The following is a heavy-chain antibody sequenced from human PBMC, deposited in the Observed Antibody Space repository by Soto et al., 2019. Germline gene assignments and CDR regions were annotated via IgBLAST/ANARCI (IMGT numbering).Heavy chain of an antibody. CDR2: IYYSGST. D-gene: IGHD3-3*01. CDR3: ARDNAIYDFWSGYYVRRARGYYFDY. J-gene: IGHJ4*02. CDR1: GGSISSGGYY. Sequence: SETLSLTCTVSGGSISSGGYYWSWIRQHPGKGLEWIGYIYYSGSTYYNPSLKSRVTISVDTSKNQFSLKLSSVTAADTAVYYCARDNAIYDFWSGYYVRRARGYYFDYWGQGTLVTVSS. V-gene: IGHV4-31*03.